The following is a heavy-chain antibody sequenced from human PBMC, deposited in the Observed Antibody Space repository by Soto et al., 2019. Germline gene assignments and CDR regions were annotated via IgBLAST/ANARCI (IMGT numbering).Heavy chain of an antibody. D-gene: IGHD2-21*01. CDR1: GVAITSYF. Sequence: PSETLSLTCTVSGVAITSYFWSWIRQTPGKGLDWIGPISFSRATYSNPSLTGRAALSVDTSANHLSLTLNSVTAADTAVYFCARDRRDGYQQYFEFWGQGNRVTVSS. J-gene: IGHJ4*02. CDR3: ARDRRDGYQQYFEF. V-gene: IGHV4-59*01. CDR2: ISFSRAT.